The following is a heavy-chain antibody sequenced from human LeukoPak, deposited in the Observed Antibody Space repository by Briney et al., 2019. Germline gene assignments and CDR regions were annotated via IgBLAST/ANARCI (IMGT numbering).Heavy chain of an antibody. D-gene: IGHD3-22*01. J-gene: IGHJ5*02. CDR1: GGSISSGDYY. CDR3: ARNTYYYDSSGPLGGFDP. CDR2: IYYSGST. V-gene: IGHV4-30-4*01. Sequence: SQTLSLTCTVSGGSISSGDYYWSWIRQPPGKGLEWIGYIYYSGSTYYNPSPKSRVTISVDTSKNQFSLKLSSVTAADTAVYYCARNTYYYDSSGPLGGFDPWGQGTLVTVSS.